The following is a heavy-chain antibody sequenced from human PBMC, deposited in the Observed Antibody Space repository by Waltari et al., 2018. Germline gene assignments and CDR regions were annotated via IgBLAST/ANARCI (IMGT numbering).Heavy chain of an antibody. D-gene: IGHD3-10*01. CDR2: VYYTGKT. Sequence: QVQLQESGPGLVKVSETLSLTCTVSGGSMDTYYWSWIRQAPVKGLEWIGYVYYTGKTNSNPSLRGRVTISLDTSRRQFSLKLTSATPADTAVYYCAGGFGIDSYDFWGQGTVVTVSS. J-gene: IGHJ3*01. CDR3: AGGFGIDSYDF. CDR1: GGSMDTYY. V-gene: IGHV4-59*12.